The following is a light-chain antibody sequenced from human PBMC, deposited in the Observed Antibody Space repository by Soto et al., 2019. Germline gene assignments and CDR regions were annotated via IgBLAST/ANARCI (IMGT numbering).Light chain of an antibody. Sequence: QSALTQPRSVSGSPGQSVTISCTGTSSDVGGWSYVSWYQQHPGKAPQLMIYHVGERPSDVPDRFSGYKSGNTASLTISAVQAEDEADYYCCSYAGSYSWVFGGGTKVTVL. J-gene: IGLJ3*02. CDR3: CSYAGSYSWV. CDR2: HVG. CDR1: SSDVGGWSY. V-gene: IGLV2-11*01.